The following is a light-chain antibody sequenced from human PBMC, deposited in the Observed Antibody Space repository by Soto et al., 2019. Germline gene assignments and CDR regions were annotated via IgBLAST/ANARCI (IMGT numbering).Light chain of an antibody. CDR1: QTVSNKY. J-gene: IGKJ3*01. CDR2: GAS. V-gene: IGKV3-20*01. CDR3: QQYGSSPLFI. Sequence: EIVLTQSPGTLSLSPGERATLSCRAGQTVSNKYLAWYQQKPGQAPRLLIYGASTRAAGIPDRFSGSGSGTDFTLTISRLEPEDFAVYYCQQYGSSPLFIFGPGTKVEIK.